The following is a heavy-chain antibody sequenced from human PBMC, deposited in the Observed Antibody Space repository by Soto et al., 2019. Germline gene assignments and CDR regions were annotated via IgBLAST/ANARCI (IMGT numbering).Heavy chain of an antibody. CDR2: VSRSGDNT. CDR1: GFTFSSFA. J-gene: IGHJ4*02. V-gene: IGHV3-23*01. CDR3: AKDFGHYDILSGYPTFGY. D-gene: IGHD3-9*01. Sequence: ESGGGLVQPGGSLRLSCAASGFTFSSFAMSWVRQAPGEGLEWVSAVSRSGDNTYYADSVKGRFAISRDNSKNSLYLQMNSLRAEDTAVYYCAKDFGHYDILSGYPTFGYWGQGTLVTVSS.